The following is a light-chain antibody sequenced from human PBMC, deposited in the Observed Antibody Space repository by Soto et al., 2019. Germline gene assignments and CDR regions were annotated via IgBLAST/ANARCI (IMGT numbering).Light chain of an antibody. CDR1: QSVSSSF. V-gene: IGKV3-20*01. CDR3: QQYGTSPMYT. J-gene: IGKJ2*01. Sequence: EIVLTQSPGTLSLSPGERATLSCRASQSVSSSFLAWYQQKPGQAPRLLIYGASSRATGIPDRFSGSASGTDFPLTISRLEPEDFAVYYCQQYGTSPMYTFGQGTKLEIK. CDR2: GAS.